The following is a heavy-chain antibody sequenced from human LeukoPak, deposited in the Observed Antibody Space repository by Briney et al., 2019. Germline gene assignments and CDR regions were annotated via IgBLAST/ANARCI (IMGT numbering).Heavy chain of an antibody. V-gene: IGHV3-23*01. Sequence: PGGSLRLSCAASAFSFGNYAMTWVRQAPGKGLEWVSAISDSGNTYHADSVKGRFTISRDSSKNTLFLQMNRLRPEDAAVYYCAKAPVTTCRGAYCYPFDYWGQGTLVTVSS. CDR3: AKAPVTTCRGAYCYPFDY. CDR1: AFSFGNYA. CDR2: ISDSGNT. J-gene: IGHJ4*02. D-gene: IGHD2-21*01.